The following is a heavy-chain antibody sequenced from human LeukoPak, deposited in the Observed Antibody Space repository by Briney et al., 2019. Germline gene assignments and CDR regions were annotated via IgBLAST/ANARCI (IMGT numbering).Heavy chain of an antibody. CDR3: ARGSGIAAAGDYYYYMDV. CDR2: MNPNSGNT. V-gene: IGHV1-8*03. D-gene: IGHD6-13*01. CDR1: GYTFTSYD. J-gene: IGHJ6*03. Sequence: ASVKVSCKASGYTFTSYDINWVRQATGQGLEWMGWMNPNSGNTGYAQKFQGRVTITRNTSISTAYMELSSLRSEDTAVYYCARGSGIAAAGDYYYYMDVWGKGTTVTVSS.